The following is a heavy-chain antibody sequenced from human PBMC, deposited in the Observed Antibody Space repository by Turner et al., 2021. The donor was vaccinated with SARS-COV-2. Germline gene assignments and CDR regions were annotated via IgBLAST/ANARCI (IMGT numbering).Heavy chain of an antibody. V-gene: IGHV4-39*01. CDR3: MRHDHYGSASINWFNS. D-gene: IGHD3-10*01. CDR2: IYYSGRT. Sequence: QLQLQESGPGLVRPSETLSLICTVSGVSISTSHDYWGWIRQPPGKGLEWIGSIYYSGRTFYNPSVKSRVTISVDTSKNDFSLQLSSVTAADTAVYYCMRHDHYGSASINWFNSWGQGTLVTVSS. J-gene: IGHJ5*01. CDR1: GVSISTSHDY.